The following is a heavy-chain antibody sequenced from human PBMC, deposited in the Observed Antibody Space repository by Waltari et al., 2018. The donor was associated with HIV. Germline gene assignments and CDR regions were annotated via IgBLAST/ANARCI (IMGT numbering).Heavy chain of an antibody. V-gene: IGHV3-23*01. Sequence: EVQVLESGGALVQPGGSLRLSCAASGFTFSNYGISWVRQAPGKGLEWVSTSSGSGGSTYYADSVKGRFTVSRDNSKNTLYLQMNSLRAEDTAVYFCVKEHQYSHSWYSYYGMDVWGQGTTVTVSS. J-gene: IGHJ6*02. CDR2: SSGSGGST. CDR3: VKEHQYSHSWYSYYGMDV. CDR1: GFTFSNYG. D-gene: IGHD6-13*01.